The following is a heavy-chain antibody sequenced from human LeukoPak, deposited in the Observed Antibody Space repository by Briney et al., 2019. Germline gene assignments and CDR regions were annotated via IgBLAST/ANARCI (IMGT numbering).Heavy chain of an antibody. Sequence: SETLSLTCAVYGGSFSGYYWSWIRQPPGKGLEWIGEINHSGSTNYNPSLKSRVTKSVDTSKNQFSLKLSSVTAADTAVYYCARGGVRSVAGNLIKADGAFDIWGQGTMVTVSS. CDR1: GGSFSGYY. CDR2: INHSGST. CDR3: ARGGVRSVAGNLIKADGAFDI. J-gene: IGHJ3*02. D-gene: IGHD6-19*01. V-gene: IGHV4-34*01.